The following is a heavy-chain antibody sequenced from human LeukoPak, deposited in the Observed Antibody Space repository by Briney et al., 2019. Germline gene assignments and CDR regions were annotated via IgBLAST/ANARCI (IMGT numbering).Heavy chain of an antibody. CDR1: AFSLSSGGVG. CDR2: IFWDDDK. V-gene: IGHV2-5*02. D-gene: IGHD2-2*01. J-gene: IGHJ3*02. Sequence: SGPTLVKPTQTLTLACTVSAFSLSSGGVGVGWIRQPPGKALEWLALIFWDDDKRYRPSLKSRLTISKDTSKNQVVLTMTNMDPVDTATYYCAHLRCSSTSCYGKYAFDIWGQGTMVTVSS. CDR3: AHLRCSSTSCYGKYAFDI.